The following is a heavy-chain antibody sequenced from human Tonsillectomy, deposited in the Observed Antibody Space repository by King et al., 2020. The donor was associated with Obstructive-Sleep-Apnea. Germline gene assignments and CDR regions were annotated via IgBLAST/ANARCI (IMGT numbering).Heavy chain of an antibody. V-gene: IGHV3-30-3*01. Sequence: VQLVESGGGVVQPGRSLRLSCAASGFTFSSYAMHWVRQAPGKGLEWVAFISYDGNNKYYADSVKGRFTISRDNSKNTLYLQMNSLRAEDTAVYYCAGGTPWFGELHDYWGQGTLVTVSS. D-gene: IGHD3-10*01. J-gene: IGHJ4*02. CDR2: ISYDGNNK. CDR3: AGGTPWFGELHDY. CDR1: GFTFSSYA.